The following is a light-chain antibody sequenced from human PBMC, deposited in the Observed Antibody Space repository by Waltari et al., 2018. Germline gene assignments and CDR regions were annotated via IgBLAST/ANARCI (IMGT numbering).Light chain of an antibody. V-gene: IGKV4-1*01. CDR2: WTS. CDR3: QQYYSSPLFT. Sequence: DIVMTQSPDSLAVSLGERATLNCKSSQSVLYSSKNKNYLAWYQQKPGQPPKLLISWTSSRESGVPDRFSGSGSGTDFTLTISSLQAEDVAVYYCQQYYSSPLFTFGPGTKVEIK. CDR1: QSVLYSSKNKNY. J-gene: IGKJ3*01.